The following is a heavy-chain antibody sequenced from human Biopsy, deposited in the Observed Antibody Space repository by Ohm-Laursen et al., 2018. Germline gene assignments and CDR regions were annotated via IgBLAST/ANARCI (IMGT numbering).Heavy chain of an antibody. J-gene: IGHJ5*01. D-gene: IGHD3-16*01. CDR1: GVTLSGHS. CDR2: ISASSSYI. Sequence: SLRLSCAASGVTLSGHSMNWVRQAPGKGLEWVSSISASSSYIYYADSVKGRFTVSKENGKNSLYLHMNSLRAEDTAVYYCATELLPPGVGGPWLDSWGQGTPVTVSS. V-gene: IGHV3-21*01. CDR3: ATELLPPGVGGPWLDS.